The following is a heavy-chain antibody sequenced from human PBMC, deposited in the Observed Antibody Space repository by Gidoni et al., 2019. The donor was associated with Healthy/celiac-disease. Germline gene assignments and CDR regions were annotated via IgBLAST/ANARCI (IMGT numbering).Heavy chain of an antibody. V-gene: IGHV4-39*01. CDR2: IYYSGST. CDR3: ARQPRGYDYVWGSYRYTVWFDP. J-gene: IGHJ5*02. D-gene: IGHD3-16*02. Sequence: DGLEWIGSIYYSGSTYYNPSLKSRVTISVGTSKNQFSLKLSSVTAADTAVYYCARQPRGYDYVWGSYRYTVWFDPWGQGTLVTVSS.